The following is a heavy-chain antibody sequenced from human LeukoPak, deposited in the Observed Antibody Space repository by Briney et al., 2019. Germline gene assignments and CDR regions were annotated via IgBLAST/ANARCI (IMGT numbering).Heavy chain of an antibody. CDR2: ISSSSSYI. J-gene: IGHJ4*02. Sequence: PGGSLRLSCAASGFTFSSYSMNWVRQAPGKGLEWVSSISSSSSYIYYADSVKGRFTISRDNAKNSLYLQMNSLRAEDTAVYYCAKDIVATIGGVFDYWGQGTLVTVSS. D-gene: IGHD5-12*01. CDR3: AKDIVATIGGVFDY. CDR1: GFTFSSYS. V-gene: IGHV3-21*01.